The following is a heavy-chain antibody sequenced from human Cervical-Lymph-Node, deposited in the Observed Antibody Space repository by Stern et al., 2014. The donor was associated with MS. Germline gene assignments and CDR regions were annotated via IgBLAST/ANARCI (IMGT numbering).Heavy chain of an antibody. CDR3: ASAYRAS. CDR2: INGDGTVS. CDR1: GFNFRTYW. V-gene: IGHV3-74*02. J-gene: IGHJ4*02. Sequence: EVQLVESGGGIVQPGGSLMISCVASGFNFRTYWMHWVRQGPGKGLEWVSRINGDGTVSTYADSVRGQFTISRNNANNTMSLQLDNLRVEDTAIYYCASAYRASWGQGTLVTVST. D-gene: IGHD1-1*01.